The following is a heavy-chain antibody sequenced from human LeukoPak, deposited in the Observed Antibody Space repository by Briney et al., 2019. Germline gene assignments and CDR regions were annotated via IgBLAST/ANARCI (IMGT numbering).Heavy chain of an antibody. Sequence: GGSLRLSCAASGFTVSSNYMSWVRQAPGKGLEWVSVIYRGGSTFYADSVKGRFTISRDNPKNTLYLQMKSLRAEDTAVYYCARDLDGYGGFDYWGQGTLVTVSS. J-gene: IGHJ4*02. V-gene: IGHV3-66*01. CDR2: IYRGGST. CDR3: ARDLDGYGGFDY. CDR1: GFTVSSNY. D-gene: IGHD2-15*01.